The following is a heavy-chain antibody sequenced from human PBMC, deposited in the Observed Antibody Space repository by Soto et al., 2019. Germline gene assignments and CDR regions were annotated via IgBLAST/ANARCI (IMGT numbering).Heavy chain of an antibody. Sequence: ASVKVSCKASGGTFSSYAISWVRQAPGQGLEWMGGIIPIFGTANYAQKFQGRVTITADESTSTAYMELSSLRSEDTALYYCAKGRSYYYYYGVDVWGQGTTVTVSS. CDR3: AKGRSYYYYYGVDV. J-gene: IGHJ6*02. CDR2: IIPIFGTA. CDR1: GGTFSSYA. V-gene: IGHV1-69*13.